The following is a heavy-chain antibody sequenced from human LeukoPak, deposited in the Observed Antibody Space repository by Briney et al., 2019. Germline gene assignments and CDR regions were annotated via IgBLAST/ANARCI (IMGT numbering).Heavy chain of an antibody. CDR1: GFTFSDYY. CDR2: ISSSGSTI. D-gene: IGHD6-13*01. CDR3: ARQLDQYSSSHDLCD. V-gene: IGHV3-11*01. J-gene: IGHJ4*02. Sequence: GGSLRLSCAASGFTFSDYYMSWIRQAPGKGLEWVSYISSSGSTIYYADSVKGRFTISRDNAKNSLYLQMNSLRAEDTAVYYCARQLDQYSSSHDLCDWGQGTLVTVSS.